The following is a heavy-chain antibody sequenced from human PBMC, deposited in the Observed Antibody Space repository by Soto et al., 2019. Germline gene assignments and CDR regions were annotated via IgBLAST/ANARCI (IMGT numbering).Heavy chain of an antibody. V-gene: IGHV1-8*01. J-gene: IGHJ4*02. CDR2: MNPYSGNT. CDR3: ARRKERSGPHYFDY. D-gene: IGHD6-25*01. Sequence: ASVKVSCKASGYTFTTYDISWVRQATGQGLEWMGWMNPYSGNTGYAQKFQGRVTVTRNNSISTVYMELSGLRPDDTAVYYCARRKERSGPHYFDYWGQGSQVTVSS. CDR1: GYTFTTYD.